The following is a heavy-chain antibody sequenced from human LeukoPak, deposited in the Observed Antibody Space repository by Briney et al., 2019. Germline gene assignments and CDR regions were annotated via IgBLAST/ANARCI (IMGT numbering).Heavy chain of an antibody. V-gene: IGHV4-59*01. CDR3: ATYTPSCSSTSCYTGAFDI. Sequence: SETLSLTCTVSGGSISNYYWSWIRQPPGKGLQWIGYIYYSGSTYYNPSLKSRVTISLDTSKNQFSLQINCMTAKDTAVYYCATYTPSCSSTSCYTGAFDIWGQGTMVTVSS. J-gene: IGHJ3*02. CDR1: GGSISNYY. CDR2: IYYSGST. D-gene: IGHD2-2*02.